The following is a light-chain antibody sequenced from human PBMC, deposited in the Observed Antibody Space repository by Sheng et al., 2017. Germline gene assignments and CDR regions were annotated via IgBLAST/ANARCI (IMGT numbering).Light chain of an antibody. J-gene: IGLJ3*02. CDR2: DVS. CDR1: SSDVGGYNY. CDR3: SSYRSSGTWV. V-gene: IGLV2-14*01. Sequence: QSALTQPASVSGSPGQSITISCTGTSSDVGGYNYVSWYQQYPDKAPKLMIYDVSNRPSGVSNRFSGSKSGNSASLTISGLQAEDEADYYCSSYRSSGTWVFGGGPKLTVL.